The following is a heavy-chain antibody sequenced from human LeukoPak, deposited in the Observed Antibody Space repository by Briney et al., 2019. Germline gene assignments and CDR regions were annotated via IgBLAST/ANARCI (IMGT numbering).Heavy chain of an antibody. J-gene: IGHJ4*02. CDR2: INGRGDST. Sequence: GGSLRLSCAASGFTFSSYSMNWVRQAPGKGLEWVSAINGRGDSTFYADSVKGQFTISRDNSKSTVYLQMNSLRADDSAVYYCAKERQTGDYFTSDFWGQGTLVTVSS. CDR3: AKERQTGDYFTSDF. CDR1: GFTFSSYS. V-gene: IGHV3-23*01. D-gene: IGHD4-17*01.